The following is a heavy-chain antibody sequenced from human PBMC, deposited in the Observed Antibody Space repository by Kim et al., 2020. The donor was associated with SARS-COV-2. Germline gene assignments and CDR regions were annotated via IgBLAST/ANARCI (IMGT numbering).Heavy chain of an antibody. CDR3: AHTVGSSWYPFDY. D-gene: IGHD6-13*01. V-gene: IGHV2-5*01. J-gene: IGHJ4*02. Sequence: YSPSLKSRLTIAKDTSKNQVVLTMTKMDPVDTATHYCAHTVGSSWYPFDYWGQGTLVTVSS.